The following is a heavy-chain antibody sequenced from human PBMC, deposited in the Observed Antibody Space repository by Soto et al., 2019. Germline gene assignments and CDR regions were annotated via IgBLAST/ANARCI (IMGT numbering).Heavy chain of an antibody. Sequence: EVQLVESGGGLVKPGGSLRLSCAASGFTFSSYSMNWVRQAPGKGLEWVSCISSGSSYIYYADSVKGRFTISRDNAKNSLYLQLNSLTAEDTAGYYCARGLRIAAAGSRWVDYWGRGTLVTV. CDR3: ARGLRIAAAGSRWVDY. CDR2: ISSGSSYI. J-gene: IGHJ4*02. D-gene: IGHD6-13*01. CDR1: GFTFSSYS. V-gene: IGHV3-21*01.